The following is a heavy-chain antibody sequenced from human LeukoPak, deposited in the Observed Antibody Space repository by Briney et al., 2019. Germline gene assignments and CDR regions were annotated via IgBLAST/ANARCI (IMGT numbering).Heavy chain of an antibody. CDR3: ARGSIGRYFDWLPDAFDI. Sequence: SETLSLTCAVSGGSISSSNWWSWVRQPPGKGLEWIGEIYRSGSTNYNPSLKSRVTISVDKSKNQFSLKLSSVTAADTAVYYCARGSIGRYFDWLPDAFDIWGQGTMVTVSS. CDR1: GGSISSSNW. D-gene: IGHD3-9*01. J-gene: IGHJ3*02. CDR2: IYRSGST. V-gene: IGHV4-4*02.